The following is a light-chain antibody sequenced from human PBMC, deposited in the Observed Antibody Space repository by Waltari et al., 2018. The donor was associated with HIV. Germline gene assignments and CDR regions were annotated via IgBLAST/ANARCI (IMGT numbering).Light chain of an antibody. CDR2: DVH. CDR1: AGDIGDYNF. Sequence: QSALTQPAAVSGSPGKSNTLSCPVSAGDIGDYNFVSWYQQYPGKAPKMIIYDVHKRPSGVSDRFSGSKSANTASLRISGLQAEDEGEYYCSSYADGSSLIFGGGTKLTVL. J-gene: IGLJ2*01. V-gene: IGLV2-23*02. CDR3: SSYADGSSLI.